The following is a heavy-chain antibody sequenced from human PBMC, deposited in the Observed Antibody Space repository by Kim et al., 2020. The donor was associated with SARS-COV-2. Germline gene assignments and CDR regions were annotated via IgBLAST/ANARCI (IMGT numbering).Heavy chain of an antibody. D-gene: IGHD6-19*01. CDR3: ARGIVAGTLAGVYWFDP. CDR1: GYTFTSYD. V-gene: IGHV1-8*01. Sequence: ASVKVSCKASGYTFTSYDINWVRQATGQGLEWMGWMNPNSGNTGYAQKFQGRVTMTRNTSISTAYMELSSLRSEDTAVYYCARGIVAGTLAGVYWFDPWGQGTLVTVSS. CDR2: MNPNSGNT. J-gene: IGHJ5*02.